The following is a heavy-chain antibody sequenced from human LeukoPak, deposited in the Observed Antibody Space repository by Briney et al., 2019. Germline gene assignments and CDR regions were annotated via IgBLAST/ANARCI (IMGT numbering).Heavy chain of an antibody. J-gene: IGHJ4*02. CDR2: INHSGST. D-gene: IGHD6-13*01. V-gene: IGHV4-34*01. CDR3: AREGYSSSYFDY. CDR1: GGSFSGYY. Sequence: SETLSLTCAVYGGSFSGYYWSWIRQPPGKGLEWIGEINHSGSTNYNPSLKSRVTISVGTSKNQFSLKLSSVTAADTAVYYCAREGYSSSYFDYWGQGTLVTVSS.